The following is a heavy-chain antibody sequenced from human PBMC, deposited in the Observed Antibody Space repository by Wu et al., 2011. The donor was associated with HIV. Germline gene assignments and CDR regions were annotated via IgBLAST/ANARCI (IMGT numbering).Heavy chain of an antibody. V-gene: IGHV1-69*15. CDR1: GGTFSSYA. D-gene: IGHD1-26*01. CDR3: AREQGSASGSYYDYYYYYVHGR. J-gene: IGHJ6*03. Sequence: QVQLVQSGAEVKKPGSSVKVSCKASGGTFSSYAISWVRQAPGQGLEWMGRIIPIFGTANYAQKFQGRVTITADESTSTAYMELSSLRSEDTAVYYCAREQGSASGSYYDYYYYYVHGRLGQRDHGHRLL. CDR2: IIPIFGTA.